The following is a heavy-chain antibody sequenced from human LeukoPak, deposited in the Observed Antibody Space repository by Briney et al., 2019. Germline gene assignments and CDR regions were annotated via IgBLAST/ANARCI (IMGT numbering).Heavy chain of an antibody. CDR3: ARGGLYSSSWYYVGDYYYGMDV. V-gene: IGHV3-13*01. J-gene: IGHJ6*02. CDR1: GFTFSSYD. Sequence: GGSLRLSCAASGFTFSSYDMHWVRQATGKGLEWVSAIGTAGDTYYPGSVKGRFTISRESAKNSLYLQMNSLRAGDTAVYYCARGGLYSSSWYYVGDYYYGMDVWGQGTTVTVSS. CDR2: IGTAGDT. D-gene: IGHD6-13*01.